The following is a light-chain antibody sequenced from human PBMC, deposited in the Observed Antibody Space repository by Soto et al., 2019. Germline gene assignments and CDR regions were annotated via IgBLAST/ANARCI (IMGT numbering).Light chain of an antibody. J-gene: IGKJ1*01. V-gene: IGKV3-15*01. CDR2: GAS. CDR1: QSVSSN. CDR3: QPYNNWPRT. Sequence: EIVMTQSPATLSVSPGERATLSCRASQSVSSNLAWYQQKPGQAPRLLIYGASTRATGIPARFSGSGSGTEFTLTISSLQSEDFEVYYCQPYNNWPRTFGQGTKVEIK.